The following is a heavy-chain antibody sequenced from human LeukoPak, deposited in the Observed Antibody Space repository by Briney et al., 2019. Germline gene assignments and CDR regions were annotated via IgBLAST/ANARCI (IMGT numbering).Heavy chain of an antibody. J-gene: IGHJ5*02. V-gene: IGHV1-18*01. CDR3: ARVRLATVTTGWFDP. Sequence: GASVKVSCKASGYTFTSYGISWVRQAPGQGLEWMGWISAYNGNTNYAQKLQGRVTMTTDTSTSTAYMELRSLSSDDTAVYYCARVRLATVTTGWFDPWGQGTLVTVSS. CDR1: GYTFTSYG. CDR2: ISAYNGNT. D-gene: IGHD4-17*01.